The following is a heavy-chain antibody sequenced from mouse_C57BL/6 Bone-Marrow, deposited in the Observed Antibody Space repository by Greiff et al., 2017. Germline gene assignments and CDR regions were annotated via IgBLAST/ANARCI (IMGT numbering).Heavy chain of an antibody. D-gene: IGHD2-5*01. J-gene: IGHJ1*03. V-gene: IGHV5-17*01. CDR1: GFTFSDYG. CDR3: ARRSNYPWYFDV. CDR2: ISSGSSTI. Sequence: EVKVVESGGGLVKPGGSLKLSCAASGFTFSDYGMHWVRQAPEKGLEWVAYISSGSSTIYYADTVKGRFTISRDNAKNTLFLQMTSLRSEDTAMYYCARRSNYPWYFDVWGTGTTGTVSS.